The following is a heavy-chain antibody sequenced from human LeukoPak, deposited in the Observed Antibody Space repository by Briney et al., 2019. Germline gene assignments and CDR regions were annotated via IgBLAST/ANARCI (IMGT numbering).Heavy chain of an antibody. CDR1: GFTFSTYW. CDR2: IKQDGSEK. V-gene: IGHV3-7*03. D-gene: IGHD1-26*01. CDR3: ARDKAVGATHFDY. J-gene: IGHJ4*02. Sequence: GGSLRLSCAASGFTFSTYWMSWVRQAPGKGLEWAANIKQDGSEKYYVDSVKGRFTISRDNAKNSLYLQMNSLRAEDTAVYYCARDKAVGATHFDYWGQGTLVTVSS.